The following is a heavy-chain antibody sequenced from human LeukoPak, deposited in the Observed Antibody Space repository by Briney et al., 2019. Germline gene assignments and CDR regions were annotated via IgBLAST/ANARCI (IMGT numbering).Heavy chain of an antibody. Sequence: ASVKASYTPSEYTFTVYHMHWVRQAPGQRLEWLGWINPNSGGTNNVTKFKGRVTIFRAPSISTAYMELSRLRSDDTAVYYCAGALLGYCSSTSCLDYWGQGTLVTVSS. CDR3: AGALLGYCSSTSCLDY. J-gene: IGHJ4*02. V-gene: IGHV1-2*02. CDR1: EYTFTVYH. D-gene: IGHD2-2*01. CDR2: INPNSGGT.